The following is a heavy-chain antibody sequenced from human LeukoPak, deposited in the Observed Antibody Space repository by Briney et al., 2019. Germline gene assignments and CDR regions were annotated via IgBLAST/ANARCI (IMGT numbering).Heavy chain of an antibody. J-gene: IGHJ4*02. V-gene: IGHV4-34*01. Sequence: SETLSLTCAVYGGSFSGYYWSWIRQPPGKGLEWIGEINHSGSTNYNPSLKSRVTISVDTSKNQFSLKLSSVTAADTAVYYCARHSAGYSSIGDYWGQGTLVTVSS. CDR3: ARHSAGYSSIGDY. CDR2: INHSGST. D-gene: IGHD6-13*01. CDR1: GGSFSGYY.